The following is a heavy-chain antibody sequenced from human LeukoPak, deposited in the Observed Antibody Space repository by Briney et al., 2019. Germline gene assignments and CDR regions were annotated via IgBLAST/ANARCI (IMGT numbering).Heavy chain of an antibody. CDR2: IYTSGST. V-gene: IGHV4-4*07. J-gene: IGHJ4*02. CDR1: SGSLSSSY. D-gene: IGHD6-19*01. CDR3: ARSSLAVYFDY. Sequence: SETLSLTCTLSSGSLSSSYWSWIRQPAGKGLEWIGRIYTSGSTNYNPSLKSRVTMSVDTSKNQFSLKLSSVTAADAAVYYCARSSLAVYFDYWGQGTLVTASS.